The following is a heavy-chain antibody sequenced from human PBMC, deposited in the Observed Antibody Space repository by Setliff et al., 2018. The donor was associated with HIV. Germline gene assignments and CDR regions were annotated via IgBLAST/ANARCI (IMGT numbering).Heavy chain of an antibody. Sequence: SETLSLTCTVPGDSISSTTYYWGWIRQPPGKGLEWIGSIYPSGSAFYNPSLKSPVTMSVDTSRNQFSLKLSSVTAADTAIYYCVRHGNQWLVTVDYWGQGTLVTVSS. CDR1: GDSISSTTYY. CDR3: VRHGNQWLVTVDY. V-gene: IGHV4-39*01. J-gene: IGHJ4*02. CDR2: IYPSGSA. D-gene: IGHD6-19*01.